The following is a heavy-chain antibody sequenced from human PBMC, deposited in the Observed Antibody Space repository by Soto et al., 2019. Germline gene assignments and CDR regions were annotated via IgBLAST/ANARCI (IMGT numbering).Heavy chain of an antibody. Sequence: EVQLVESGGGLVQPGESLRLSCAASGFTFSSYWMHWIRQAPGKGLVWVSRVSSDGSSTVYATSVKGRLTISRDNAKNTLYLQMNSLSDEDTAVYYCARGLPNYSSFDSWGQGTQVTVSS. D-gene: IGHD4-4*01. V-gene: IGHV3-74*01. CDR1: GFTFSSYW. CDR3: ARGLPNYSSFDS. CDR2: VSSDGSST. J-gene: IGHJ4*02.